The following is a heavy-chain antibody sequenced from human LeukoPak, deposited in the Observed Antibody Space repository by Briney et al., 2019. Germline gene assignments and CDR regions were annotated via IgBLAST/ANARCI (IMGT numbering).Heavy chain of an antibody. J-gene: IGHJ4*02. V-gene: IGHV5-51*01. CDR2: IYPGDSDT. Sequence: GESLKISCKGSGYSLTSYWIGWVRQMPGKGLEWMGIIYPGDSDTRYSPSFQGQVTISADKSISTAYLQWSSLKASDTAMYYCARQSLNYGDYGEFDYWGQGTLVTVSS. CDR3: ARQSLNYGDYGEFDY. D-gene: IGHD4-17*01. CDR1: GYSLTSYW.